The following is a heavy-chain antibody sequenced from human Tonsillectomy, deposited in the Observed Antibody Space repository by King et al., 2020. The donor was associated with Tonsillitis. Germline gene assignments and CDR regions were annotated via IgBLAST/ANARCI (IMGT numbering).Heavy chain of an antibody. V-gene: IGHV1-69*01. Sequence: VQLVESGAEVKKPGSSVKVSCKASGGNFSSYAISWVRQAPGQGLEWMGGIIPIFGTANYAQKFQGRVTITADESTSTAYMELSSLRSEDTAVYYCARNEFPEGAFDYWGQGTLVTVSS. J-gene: IGHJ4*02. CDR1: GGNFSSYA. D-gene: IGHD3-10*01. CDR2: IIPIFGTA. CDR3: ARNEFPEGAFDY.